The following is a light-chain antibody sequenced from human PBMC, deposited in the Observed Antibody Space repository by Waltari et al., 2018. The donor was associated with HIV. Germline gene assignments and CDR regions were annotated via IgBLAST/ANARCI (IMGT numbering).Light chain of an antibody. CDR3: SSYTRRGTVV. CDR2: EVT. CDR1: SSDIGYYAY. J-gene: IGLJ2*01. V-gene: IGLV2-14*03. Sequence: QSALPQPASVSGSPGQSIVLPCTGSSSDIGYYAYVSWYQQYPGQAPKALIYEVTSRPSGTSSRFSGSKSATTAFLAISKLQTDDEADYFCSSYTRRGTVVFGGGTRLTVL.